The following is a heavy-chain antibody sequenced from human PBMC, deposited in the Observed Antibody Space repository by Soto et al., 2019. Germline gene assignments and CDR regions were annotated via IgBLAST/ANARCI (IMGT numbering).Heavy chain of an antibody. D-gene: IGHD3-16*01. V-gene: IGHV4-34*01. CDR3: ARTTWGDYPFDY. J-gene: IGHJ4*02. CDR1: GGSFSGYY. CDR2: INHSGST. Sequence: QVQLQQWGAGLLKPMETLSLTCAVYGGSFSGYYWSWIRQPPGKGLEWIGEINHSGSTNYNPSLKSRVTISVDTSKNQFSLKLSSVTAADTAVYYCARTTWGDYPFDYGGQGTLVTVSS.